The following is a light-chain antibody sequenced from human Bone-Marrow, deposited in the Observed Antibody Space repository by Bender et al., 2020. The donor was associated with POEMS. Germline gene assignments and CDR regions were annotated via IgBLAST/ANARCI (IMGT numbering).Light chain of an antibody. CDR2: DVT. Sequence: QSALTQPRSVSGSPGQSVTISCTGTTSNVGGYNYVSWYQQHPGKAPKLMIYDVTHRPSGVSNRFSGSKSGTSASLAITGLQSDDEAIYFCVAWDASLNGWVFGGGTKLTVL. CDR3: VAWDASLNGWV. CDR1: TSNVGGYNY. V-gene: IGLV2-11*01. J-gene: IGLJ3*02.